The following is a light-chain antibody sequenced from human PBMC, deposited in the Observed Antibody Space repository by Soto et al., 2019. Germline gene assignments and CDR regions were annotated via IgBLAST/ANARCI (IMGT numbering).Light chain of an antibody. Sequence: DIQMTQSPSSLSASVGDRVTITCRASQSISSYLNWYQQKPGEAPKLLIYAASSLQSGVPSRFSGSGSGTDLTLTIRSLQPEDFATYYCQQSNSFPRTFGGGTKVDIK. CDR3: QQSNSFPRT. CDR1: QSISSY. V-gene: IGKV1-39*01. J-gene: IGKJ4*01. CDR2: AAS.